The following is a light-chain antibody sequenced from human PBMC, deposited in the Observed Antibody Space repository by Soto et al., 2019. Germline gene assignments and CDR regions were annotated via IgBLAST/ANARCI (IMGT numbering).Light chain of an antibody. V-gene: IGLV2-11*01. CDR2: DVS. CDR3: CSYAGSYTYV. J-gene: IGLJ1*01. Sequence: QSVLTQPRSVSGSPGQSVTISCTGTSSDVGGYNYVSWYQQHPGKAPKLMIYDVSKRPSGVPDCFSGSKSGNTASLTISGLQAEDEADYYCCSYAGSYTYVFGTGTQLTVL. CDR1: SSDVGGYNY.